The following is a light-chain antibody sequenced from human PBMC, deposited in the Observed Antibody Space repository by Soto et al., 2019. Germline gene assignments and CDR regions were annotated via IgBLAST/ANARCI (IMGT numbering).Light chain of an antibody. CDR1: QDIRHY. J-gene: IGKJ4*01. CDR2: DGS. Sequence: DIPMTQSPSSLSASVGDRVTVTCQASQDIRHYVNWYQQKPGKAPKLLIYDGSNLERGVPSRFSGSGSGTDFTFTISSLQPEDIATYYCQQYEKIPPTFGGGTKMEMK. CDR3: QQYEKIPPT. V-gene: IGKV1-33*01.